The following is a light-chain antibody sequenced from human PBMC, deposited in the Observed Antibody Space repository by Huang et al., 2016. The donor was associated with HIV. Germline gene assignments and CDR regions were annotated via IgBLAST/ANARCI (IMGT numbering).Light chain of an antibody. CDR3: QQYNNWPPWT. J-gene: IGKJ1*01. V-gene: IGKV3-15*01. CDR1: QSVNNK. CDR2: DAS. Sequence: EVVMTQSPVTLSVSPGERATLSCRASQSVNNKLAWFQQNPGQAPRLLRHDASTRATGMPDRFSGSGSGTEFTLTISSRQSEDFAVYYCQQYNNWPPWTFGQGTKVEIK.